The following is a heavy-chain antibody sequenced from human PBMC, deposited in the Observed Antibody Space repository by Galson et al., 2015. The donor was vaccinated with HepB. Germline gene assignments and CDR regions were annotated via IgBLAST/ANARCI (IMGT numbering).Heavy chain of an antibody. CDR3: AKDAGYSYGSCFDY. D-gene: IGHD5-18*01. CDR2: ISWNSGSL. Sequence: SLRLSCAASGFTFDDYAMHWVRQAPGKGLEWVSGISWNSGSLGYADSVKGRFTISRDNAKNSLYLQMNSLRAEDTALYYCAKDAGYSYGSCFDYWGQGTLVTVSS. CDR1: GFTFDDYA. J-gene: IGHJ4*02. V-gene: IGHV3-9*01.